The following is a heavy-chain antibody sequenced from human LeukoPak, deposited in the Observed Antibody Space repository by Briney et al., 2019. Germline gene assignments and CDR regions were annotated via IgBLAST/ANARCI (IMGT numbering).Heavy chain of an antibody. Sequence: QPGGSLRLSCAASGFTFSSYWMHWVRPAPGKGLVWVSRINSDGSSTNYADSVKGRFTISRDNAKNTLYLQMNSLRAEDTAMYYCARAVYYSNYLGYWGQGTLVTVSS. J-gene: IGHJ4*01. V-gene: IGHV3-74*01. CDR3: ARAVYYSNYLGY. D-gene: IGHD3-10*01. CDR2: INSDGSST. CDR1: GFTFSSYW.